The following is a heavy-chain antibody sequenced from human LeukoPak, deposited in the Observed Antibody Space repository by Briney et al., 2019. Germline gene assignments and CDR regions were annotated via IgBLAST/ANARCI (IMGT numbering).Heavy chain of an antibody. D-gene: IGHD1-26*01. Sequence: GGSLRLSCAASGFTFSSYGMHWVRQTPGKGLEWVAFIRYDGSNKYYADSVKGRFTISRDNSKNTLYLQMNSLRAEDTAVYYCARDKEWAPYYWGQGTLVTVSS. CDR1: GFTFSSYG. CDR3: ARDKEWAPYY. CDR2: IRYDGSNK. J-gene: IGHJ4*02. V-gene: IGHV3-30*02.